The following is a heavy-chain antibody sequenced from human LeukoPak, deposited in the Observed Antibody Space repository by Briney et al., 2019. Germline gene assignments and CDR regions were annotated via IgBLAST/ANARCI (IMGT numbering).Heavy chain of an antibody. J-gene: IGHJ4*02. CDR3: HGGGTPDY. CDR2: IKSRSDGGTT. V-gene: IGHV3-15*01. D-gene: IGHD1-1*01. Sequence: GGSLRLSCAASGFTFSNAWMNWVRQAPGKGLEWVGLIKSRSDGGTTDYAAPVKGRFTISRDDSKNTLYLQMNSLKTEDTAVYYCHGGGTPDYWGQGTLVTVSS. CDR1: GFTFSNAW.